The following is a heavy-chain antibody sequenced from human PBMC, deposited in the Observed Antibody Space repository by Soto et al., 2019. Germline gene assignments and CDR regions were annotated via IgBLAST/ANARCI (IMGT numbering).Heavy chain of an antibody. CDR2: IYPGDSDT. Sequence: GESLKISCKGSGYSFTSYWIGWVRQMPGKGLEWMGIIYPGDSDTRYSPSFQGQVTISADKSISTAYLQWSSLKASDTAMYYFARHAGVSYYYDSSGYYYFDYWGQGTLVTVSS. CDR1: GYSFTSYW. J-gene: IGHJ4*02. CDR3: ARHAGVSYYYDSSGYYYFDY. D-gene: IGHD3-22*01. V-gene: IGHV5-51*01.